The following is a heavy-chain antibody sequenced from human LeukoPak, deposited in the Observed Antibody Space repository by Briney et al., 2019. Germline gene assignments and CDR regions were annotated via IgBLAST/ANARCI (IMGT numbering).Heavy chain of an antibody. V-gene: IGHV4-39*01. J-gene: IGHJ5*02. CDR3: AGHLKPHSYYGSGSYYL. D-gene: IGHD3-10*01. CDR1: GCSISSSSYY. CDR2: IYYSGST. Sequence: SETLSLTCTASGCSISSSSYYWGWMRPPPGKGLESIGSIYYSGSTYYNPCLKCRVIISVDTSKNQFPLKLSSVTAADTAVYYCAGHLKPHSYYGSGSYYLWGQGTLVTVSS.